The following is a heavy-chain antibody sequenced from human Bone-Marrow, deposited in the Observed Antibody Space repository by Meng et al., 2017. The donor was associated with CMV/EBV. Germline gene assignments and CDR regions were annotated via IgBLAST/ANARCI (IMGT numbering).Heavy chain of an antibody. V-gene: IGHV3-33*06. CDR2: IWYDGSNK. CDR1: GFTFSSYG. CDR3: AKGQQLVVYGMDV. J-gene: IGHJ6*02. D-gene: IGHD6-6*01. Sequence: GESLKISCAASGFTFSSYGVHWVRQAPGKGLEWVAVIWYDGSNKYYADSVKGRFTISRDNSKNTLYLQMNSLRAEDTAVYYCAKGQQLVVYGMDVWGQGTTVTVAS.